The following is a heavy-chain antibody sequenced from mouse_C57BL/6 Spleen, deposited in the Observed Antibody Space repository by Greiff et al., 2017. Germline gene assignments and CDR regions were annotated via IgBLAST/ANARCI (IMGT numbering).Heavy chain of an antibody. CDR3: ASEWFDY. CDR1: GFTFSDYG. J-gene: IGHJ2*01. V-gene: IGHV5-17*01. Sequence: EVQLVESGGGLVKPGGSLKLSCAASGFTFSDYGMHWVRQAPEKGLEWVAYISSGSSTIDYADTVKGRFTNSRDNAKNTLFLKMTSLRSEDTAMYYCASEWFDYWGQGTTLTVSS. CDR2: ISSGSSTI.